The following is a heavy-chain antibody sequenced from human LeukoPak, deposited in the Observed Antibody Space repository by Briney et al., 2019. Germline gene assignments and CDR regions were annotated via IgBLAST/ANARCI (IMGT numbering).Heavy chain of an antibody. CDR3: AKEDLVSVVTVRIFDY. D-gene: IGHD4-23*01. V-gene: IGHV3-23*01. J-gene: IGHJ4*02. CDR2: ISGSGGST. CDR1: GFTFSSYA. Sequence: GGSLRLSCAASGFTFSSYAMSWVRQAPGKGLEWVSAISGSGGSTYYADSVKGRFTISRDNSKNTLYLQMNNLRAKDTAVYYCAKEDLVSVVTVRIFDYWGQGTLVTVSS.